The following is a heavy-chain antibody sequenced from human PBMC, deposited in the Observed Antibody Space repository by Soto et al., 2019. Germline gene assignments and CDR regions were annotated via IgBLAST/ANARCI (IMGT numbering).Heavy chain of an antibody. Sequence: PGGSLRLSCAASGFTFSSRAMSWVRQAPGKGLDWVSIISASGDNTYYADSVKGRFTISRDNSKNTLYLQVNSLRAEDTAVYYYAKLTYSDLWSGSHDSWGQGTLVTVSS. CDR3: AKLTYSDLWSGSHDS. V-gene: IGHV3-23*01. CDR1: GFTFSSRA. CDR2: ISASGDNT. D-gene: IGHD3-3*01. J-gene: IGHJ4*02.